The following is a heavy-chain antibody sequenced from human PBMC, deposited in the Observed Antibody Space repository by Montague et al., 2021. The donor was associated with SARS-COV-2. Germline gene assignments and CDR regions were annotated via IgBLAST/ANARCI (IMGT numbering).Heavy chain of an antibody. CDR1: GGSISGYY. J-gene: IGHJ4*02. D-gene: IGHD5-12*01. CDR3: ARTRGYDPLFDF. V-gene: IGHV4-59*01. Sequence: SETLSLTCTVSGGSISGYYWSWIRQSPGKGLEWIGYIYYSGSTKYNPFLESRVTVSVDTSKKQFSLQLSSVTAADTAVYYCARTRGYDPLFDFWGQGTLVTVSS. CDR2: IYYSGST.